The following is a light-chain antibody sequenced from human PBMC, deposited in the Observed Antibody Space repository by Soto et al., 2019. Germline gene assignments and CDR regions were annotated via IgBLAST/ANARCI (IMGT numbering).Light chain of an antibody. CDR3: AAWDDSLDGQVV. CDR1: SSKIGSNT. J-gene: IGLJ2*01. V-gene: IGLV1-44*01. Sequence: QSVLTQPPSASGTPGQRVTISCSGSSSKIGSNTVNWYQQLPGTAPKLLIYSNNQRPSGVPDRFSGSKSGTSASLAISGLQAEDEAVYYCAAWDDSLDGQVVFGGGTKLTVL. CDR2: SNN.